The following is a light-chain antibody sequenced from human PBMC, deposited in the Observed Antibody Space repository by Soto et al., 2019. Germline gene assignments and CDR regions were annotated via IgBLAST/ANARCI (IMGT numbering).Light chain of an antibody. CDR3: CSYAGRYTYV. CDR2: DVS. CDR1: SSDVGGYTY. J-gene: IGLJ1*01. Sequence: ALTQPRSVSGSPGQSVSISCTGTSSDVGGYTYVSWYQQHPGKAPKVMIYDVSKRPSGVPDRFSGSKSGNTASLTISGLQSEDEADYYCCSYAGRYTYVFGAGTKVTVL. V-gene: IGLV2-11*01.